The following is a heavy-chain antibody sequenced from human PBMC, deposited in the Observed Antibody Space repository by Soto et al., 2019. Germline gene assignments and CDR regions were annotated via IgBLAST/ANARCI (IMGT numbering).Heavy chain of an antibody. J-gene: IGHJ5*02. CDR2: IKQDGSEK. Sequence: GGSLRLSCAASGFTFSSYWMSWVRQAPGKGLEWVANIKQDGSEKYYVDSVKGRFTISRDNAKNSLYLQMNSLRAEDTAVYYCARVVVVVPAAMRINWFDPWGQGTLVTVSS. V-gene: IGHV3-7*01. CDR1: GFTFSSYW. D-gene: IGHD2-2*01. CDR3: ARVVVVVPAAMRINWFDP.